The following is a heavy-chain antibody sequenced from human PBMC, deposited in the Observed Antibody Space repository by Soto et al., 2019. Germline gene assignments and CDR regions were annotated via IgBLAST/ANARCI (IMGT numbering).Heavy chain of an antibody. J-gene: IGHJ5*02. Sequence: SETLSLTCTVSGGSISSGGYYWSWIRQHPGKGLEWIGYIYYSGSTYYNPSLKSRVTISVDTSKNQFSLKLSSVTAADTALYYCAREHRRDGYNYWFDPWGQGTTVTVSS. CDR2: IYYSGST. D-gene: IGHD5-12*01. CDR1: GGSISSGGYY. CDR3: AREHRRDGYNYWFDP. V-gene: IGHV4-31*03.